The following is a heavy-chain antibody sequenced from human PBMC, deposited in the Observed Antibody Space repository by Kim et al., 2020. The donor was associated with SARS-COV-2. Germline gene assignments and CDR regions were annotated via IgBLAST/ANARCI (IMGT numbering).Heavy chain of an antibody. D-gene: IGHD6-13*01. J-gene: IGHJ6*02. CDR3: AKEVIAAAGDGLDYYGMDV. CDR1: GFTFDDYA. CDR2: ISWNSGSI. Sequence: GGSLRLSCAASGFTFDDYAMHWVRQAPGKGLEWVSGISWNSGSIGYADSVKGRFTISRDNAKNSLYLQMNSLRAEDTALYYCAKEVIAAAGDGLDYYGMDVWGQGTTVTVSS. V-gene: IGHV3-9*01.